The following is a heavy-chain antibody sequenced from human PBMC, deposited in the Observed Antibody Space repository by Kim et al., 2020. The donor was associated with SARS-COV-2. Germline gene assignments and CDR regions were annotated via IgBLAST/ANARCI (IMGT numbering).Heavy chain of an antibody. J-gene: IGHJ4*02. Sequence: SETLSLTCAVYGGSFSGYYWSWIRQPPGKGLEWIGEINHSGSTNYNPSLKSRVTISVDTSKNQFSLKLSSVTAADTAVYYCARGKGLVARIGYWGQGTLVTVSS. V-gene: IGHV4-34*01. CDR3: ARGKGLVARIGY. CDR2: INHSGST. D-gene: IGHD5-12*01. CDR1: GGSFSGYY.